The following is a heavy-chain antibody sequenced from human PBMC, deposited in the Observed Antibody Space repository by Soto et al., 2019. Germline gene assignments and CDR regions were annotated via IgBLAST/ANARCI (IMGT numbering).Heavy chain of an antibody. J-gene: IGHJ5*02. CDR1: GGTFSSYT. CDR2: IIPILGIA. V-gene: IGHV1-69*02. CDR3: ARVGPTQHNWFDP. Sequence: QVQLVQSGAEVKKPGSSVKVSCKASGGTFSSYTISWVRQAPGQGLEWMGRIIPILGIANYAQKFQGRVTITADKSTSTAYMELSSLRSEATAVYYCARVGPTQHNWFDPWGQGTLVTVSS.